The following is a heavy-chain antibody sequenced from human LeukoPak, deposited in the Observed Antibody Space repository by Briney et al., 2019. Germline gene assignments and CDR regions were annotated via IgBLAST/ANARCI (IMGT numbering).Heavy chain of an antibody. CDR3: AREFGYSGYVDY. CDR1: GFTFSQYW. D-gene: IGHD5-12*01. CDR2: MDQFGRER. J-gene: IGHJ4*02. V-gene: IGHV3-7*03. Sequence: GGSLRLSCVTSGFTFSQYWMTWVRQAPGKGLEWVANMDQFGRERYYVDSVKGRFTISRDNTQNSLYLQMSSLTPDDTAVYYCAREFGYSGYVDYWGQGTLVTVSS.